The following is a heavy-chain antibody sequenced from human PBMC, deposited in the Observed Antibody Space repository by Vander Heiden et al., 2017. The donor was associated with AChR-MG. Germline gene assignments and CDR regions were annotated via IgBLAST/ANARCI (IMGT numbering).Heavy chain of an antibody. J-gene: IGHJ4*02. CDR3: ARDGAVAGTNYFDY. CDR1: GGPSGSYA. V-gene: IGHV1-69*01. D-gene: IGHD6-19*01. Sequence: QVQPVQSGAEVKKPGSSATVPCKASGGPSGSYAVSWVRQAPGQGLEWMGGIIPIFGTANYAQKFQGRVTITADESTGTAYMELSSLRSEDTAVYYSARDGAVAGTNYFDYWGQGTLVTVSS. CDR2: IIPIFGTA.